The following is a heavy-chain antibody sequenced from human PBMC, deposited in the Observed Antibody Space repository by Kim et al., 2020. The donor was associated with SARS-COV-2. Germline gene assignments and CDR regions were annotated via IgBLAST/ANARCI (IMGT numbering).Heavy chain of an antibody. CDR1: GYTFTSYD. CDR2: MNPNSGNT. V-gene: IGHV1-8*01. J-gene: IGHJ6*02. CDR3: ARVMEFSSSWYVTIYYYYGMDV. D-gene: IGHD6-13*01. Sequence: ASVKVSCKASGYTFTSYDINWVRQATGQGLEWMGWMNPNSGNTGYAQKFQGRVTMTRNTSISTAYMELSSLRSEDTAVYYCARVMEFSSSWYVTIYYYYGMDVWGQGTTVTVSS.